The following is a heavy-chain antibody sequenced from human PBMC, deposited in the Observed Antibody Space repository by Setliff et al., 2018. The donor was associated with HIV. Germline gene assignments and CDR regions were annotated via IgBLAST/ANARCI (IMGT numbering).Heavy chain of an antibody. CDR2: IRSKANSYAT. D-gene: IGHD3-22*01. J-gene: IGHJ3*02. CDR1: GFTFSGSA. Sequence: PGGSLRLSCAASGFTFSGSAMHWVRQASGKGLEWVGRIRSKANSYATAYAASVKGRFTISRDDSKNTAYLQMNSLKTEDTAVYYCTRRSYGEYYDSSVSGTHDAFDIWGQGTMVTVSS. V-gene: IGHV3-73*01. CDR3: TRRSYGEYYDSSVSGTHDAFDI.